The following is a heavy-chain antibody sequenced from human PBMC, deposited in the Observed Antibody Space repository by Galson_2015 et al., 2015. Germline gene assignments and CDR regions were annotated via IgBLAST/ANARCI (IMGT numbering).Heavy chain of an antibody. Sequence: STHYNPSLKSLVTISVDRSKNQFSLKLSSVTAADTAVYYCARGIYSKDYYYYMDVWGKGTPVTVSS. V-gene: IGHV4-31*01. CDR3: ARGIYSKDYYYYMDV. J-gene: IGHJ6*03. CDR2: ST. D-gene: IGHD4-11*01.